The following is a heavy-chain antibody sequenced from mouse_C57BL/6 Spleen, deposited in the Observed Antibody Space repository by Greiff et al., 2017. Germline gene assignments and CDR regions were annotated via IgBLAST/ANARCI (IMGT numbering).Heavy chain of an antibody. Sequence: EVQLQQSVAELVRPGASVKLSCTASGFNIKNTYMHWVKQRPEQGLEWIGRIDPADGNTKYAPKFQGKATITADTSSNTAYLQLSSLTSEDTAIYYCARIYYYGSSFLDYWGQGTTLTVSS. J-gene: IGHJ2*01. CDR1: GFNIKNTY. CDR2: IDPADGNT. V-gene: IGHV14-3*01. CDR3: ARIYYYGSSFLDY. D-gene: IGHD1-1*01.